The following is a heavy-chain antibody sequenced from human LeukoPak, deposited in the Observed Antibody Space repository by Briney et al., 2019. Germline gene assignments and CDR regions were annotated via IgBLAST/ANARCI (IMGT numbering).Heavy chain of an antibody. Sequence: PSETLSLTCAVSGFSIVSTYCWGWVRQPPGQGLEWIGNICHSGSTYYNPSLKSRVSMSLDTSKDQLSLKLISVSAADTAVYYCARVCCYYDSGSSPNRLDPWGQGTLVTVSS. V-gene: IGHV4-38-2*01. CDR3: ARVCCYYDSGSSPNRLDP. CDR1: GFSIVSTYC. J-gene: IGHJ5*02. CDR2: ICHSGST. D-gene: IGHD3-10*01.